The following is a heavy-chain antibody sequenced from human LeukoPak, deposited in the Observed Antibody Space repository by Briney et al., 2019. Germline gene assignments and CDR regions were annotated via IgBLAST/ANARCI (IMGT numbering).Heavy chain of an antibody. CDR2: IDAGSGNT. CDR3: ARRGVTTQYSFYAMAV. D-gene: IGHD2-21*02. CDR1: GYTFTSYA. V-gene: IGHV1-3*01. J-gene: IGHJ6*02. Sequence: SVKVSCKASGYTFTSYAVHWVRQAPGQRPEWMGWIDAGSGNTGCSQEFQGRVTITRDTSASTAYMELSSLTSEDTAVYYCARRGVTTQYSFYAMAVWGQGTTVTVSS.